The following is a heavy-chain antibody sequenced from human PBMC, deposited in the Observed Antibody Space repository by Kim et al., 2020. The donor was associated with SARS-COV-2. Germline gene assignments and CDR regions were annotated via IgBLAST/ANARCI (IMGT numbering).Heavy chain of an antibody. CDR2: VYYSGST. CDR3: ARRYYDSSGPFDY. CDR1: GGSISSYY. V-gene: IGHV4-59*01. Sequence: SETLSPTCTVSGGSISSYYWSWIRQPPGKGLEWIGYVYYSGSTNCNPSLKSRVTISVDTSKNQFSLKLNSVTAADTAVYYCARRYYDSSGPFDYWGQGTLVTVSS. J-gene: IGHJ4*02. D-gene: IGHD3-22*01.